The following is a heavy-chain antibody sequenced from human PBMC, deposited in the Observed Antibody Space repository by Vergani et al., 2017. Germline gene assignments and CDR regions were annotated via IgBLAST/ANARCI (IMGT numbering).Heavy chain of an antibody. V-gene: IGHV1-24*01. CDR3: ATEPIRITMVRGVIIRGGLHDAFDI. CDR1: GYTLTELS. J-gene: IGHJ3*02. Sequence: QVQLVQSGAEVKKPGASVKVSCKVSGYTLTELSMHWVRQAPGKGLEWMGGFDPEDGETIYAQKFQGRVTMTEDTSTDTAYMELSRLRSEDTAVYYCATEPIRITMVRGVIIRGGLHDAFDIWGQGTMVTVSS. D-gene: IGHD3-10*01. CDR2: FDPEDGET.